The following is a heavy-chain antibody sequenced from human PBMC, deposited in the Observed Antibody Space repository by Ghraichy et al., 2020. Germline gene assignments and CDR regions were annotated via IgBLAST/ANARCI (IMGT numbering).Heavy chain of an antibody. CDR3: SRETHFNYDFWSGYPNYYYGMDV. D-gene: IGHD3-3*01. CDR1: GFTFSSYS. CDR2: ISSSSSYI. J-gene: IGHJ6*02. V-gene: IGHV3-21*01. Sequence: GGSLRLSCAASGFTFSSYSMNWVRQAPGKGLEWVSSISSSSSYIYYADSVKGRFTISRDNAKNSLYLQMNSLRAEDTAVYYWSRETHFNYDFWSGYPNYYYGMDVWGQGTTVTVSS.